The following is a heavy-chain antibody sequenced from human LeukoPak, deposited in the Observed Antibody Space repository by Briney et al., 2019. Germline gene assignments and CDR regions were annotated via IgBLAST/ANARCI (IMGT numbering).Heavy chain of an antibody. CDR1: GFTFSSYE. CDR3: ASELAAAAGAIDY. J-gene: IGHJ4*02. CDR2: ISSSGSTI. V-gene: IGHV3-48*03. Sequence: GGSLRLSCAASGFTFSSYEMDWVRQAPGKGLEWVSYISSSGSTIYYADSVKGRFTISRDNAKNSVYLQMNSLRDEDTAVYYCASELAAAAGAIDYWGQGTLVTVSS. D-gene: IGHD6-13*01.